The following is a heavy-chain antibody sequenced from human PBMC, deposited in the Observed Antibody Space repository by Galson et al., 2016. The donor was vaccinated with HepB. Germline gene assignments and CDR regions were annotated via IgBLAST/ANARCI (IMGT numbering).Heavy chain of an antibody. CDR2: VHHTGNG. J-gene: IGHJ2*01. CDR3: VRAPHRTWAWDEGDWYFDL. D-gene: IGHD1-26*01. V-gene: IGHV4-30-4*01. Sequence: TLSLTCTVSGGSISGGNEYWGWIRRAPGKGLAWIGHVHHTGNGYYNPSVKSRMTISVDASKNQFFLNVNSVTAADTAVYFCVRAPHRTWAWDEGDWYFDLWGRGTLVTVSS. CDR1: GGSISGGNEY.